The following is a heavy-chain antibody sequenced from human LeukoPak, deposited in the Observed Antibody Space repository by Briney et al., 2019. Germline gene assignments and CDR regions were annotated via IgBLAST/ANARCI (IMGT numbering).Heavy chain of an antibody. CDR2: KYYSGSA. D-gene: IGHD2-2*01. J-gene: IGHJ3*01. CDR1: GVSLCDGRYH. V-gene: IGHV4-31*03. CDR3: ATPYCSSISCLDVFNV. Sequence: TSETLSLTYNVSGVSLCDGRYHWTWIRQHPRKGLEWIGYKYYSGSAKYNPSLKSRLTISIDTSKNQFSLQLSSVTAADTATYYCATPYCSSISCLDVFNVWGQGTRVTVSS.